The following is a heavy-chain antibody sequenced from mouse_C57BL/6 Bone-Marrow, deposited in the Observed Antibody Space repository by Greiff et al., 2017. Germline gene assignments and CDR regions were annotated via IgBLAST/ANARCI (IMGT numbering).Heavy chain of an antibody. CDR3: ARYDYDGFYAMDY. D-gene: IGHD2-4*01. V-gene: IGHV5-6*01. CDR1: GFTFSSYG. Sequence: EVQLVESGGDLVKPGGSLKLSCAASGFTFSSYGMSWVRQTPDKRLEWVATISSGGSYTYYPDSVKGRFTISRDNAKNTLYLQMSSLKSEDTAMYYCARYDYDGFYAMDYWGQGTSVTVSS. CDR2: ISSGGSYT. J-gene: IGHJ4*01.